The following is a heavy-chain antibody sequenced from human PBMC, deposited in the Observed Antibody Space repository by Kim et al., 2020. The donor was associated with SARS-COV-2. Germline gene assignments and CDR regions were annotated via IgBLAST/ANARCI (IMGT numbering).Heavy chain of an antibody. V-gene: IGHV4-39*01. J-gene: IGHJ4*02. CDR2: IRYSGRT. CDR3: ASRPPSYFDF. Sequence: SETLSLTCTVSSGSITSSRYFWDWIRLPPGKGLEWIGSIRYSGRTYYNPSLKSRVTISVDTSKNQFSLKLSSVTAADTAIYFCASRPPSYFDFWGQGALVTVSS. CDR1: SGSITSSRYF.